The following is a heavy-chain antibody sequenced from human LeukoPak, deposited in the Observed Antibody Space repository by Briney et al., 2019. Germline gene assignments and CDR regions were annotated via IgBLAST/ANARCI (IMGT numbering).Heavy chain of an antibody. Sequence: ASVKVSCKASGYTFTSYGISWVRQAPGQGLEWMGWISAYNGNTNYAQKLQGRVTMTTDTSTSTAYMELRSLRSDDTAVYYCARVIAAMSSSPPDYWGQGTLVTVSS. V-gene: IGHV1-18*01. J-gene: IGHJ4*02. CDR1: GYTFTSYG. D-gene: IGHD2-2*01. CDR2: ISAYNGNT. CDR3: ARVIAAMSSSPPDY.